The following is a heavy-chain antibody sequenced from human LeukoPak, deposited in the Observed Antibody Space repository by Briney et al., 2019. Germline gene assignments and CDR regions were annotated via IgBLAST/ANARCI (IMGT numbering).Heavy chain of an antibody. D-gene: IGHD3-22*01. CDR1: GFTFSSYE. J-gene: IGHJ6*02. CDR3: ARTDYYDSSGYYGRGYYYYYGMDV. CDR2: ISSSGSTI. Sequence: PGGSLRLSCAASGFTFSSYEMNWVRQAPGKGLEWVPYISSSGSTIYYADSVKGRFTISRDNAKNSLYLQMNSLRAEDTAVYYCARTDYYDSSGYYGRGYYYYYGMDVWGQGTTVTVSS. V-gene: IGHV3-48*03.